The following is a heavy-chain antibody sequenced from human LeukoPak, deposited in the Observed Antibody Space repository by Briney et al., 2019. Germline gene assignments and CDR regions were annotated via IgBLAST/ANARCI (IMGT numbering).Heavy chain of an antibody. V-gene: IGHV3-53*01. J-gene: IGHJ4*02. Sequence: QPGGSLRLSCAASGFTVSSNYMSWVRQAPGKGLEWVSVIYSGGSTYYAASVKGRFTISRDNAKNSLYLQMNSLRAEDTAVYYCARARTPSDYGDFNPDFDYWGQGTLVTVSS. CDR2: IYSGGST. CDR1: GFTVSSNY. D-gene: IGHD4-17*01. CDR3: ARARTPSDYGDFNPDFDY.